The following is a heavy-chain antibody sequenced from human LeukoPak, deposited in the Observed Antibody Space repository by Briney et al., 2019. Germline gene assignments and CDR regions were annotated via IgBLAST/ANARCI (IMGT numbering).Heavy chain of an antibody. CDR2: IYYSGST. CDR1: GGSISSYY. J-gene: IGHJ4*02. CDR3: AGDGLGSTS. D-gene: IGHD2-2*01. V-gene: IGHV4-59*01. Sequence: SETPSLTCTVSGGSISSYYWSWIRQPPGKGLEWIGYIYYSGSTNYNPSLKSRVTISVDTSKNQFSLKLSSVTAADTAVYYCAGDGLGSTSWGQGTLVTVSS.